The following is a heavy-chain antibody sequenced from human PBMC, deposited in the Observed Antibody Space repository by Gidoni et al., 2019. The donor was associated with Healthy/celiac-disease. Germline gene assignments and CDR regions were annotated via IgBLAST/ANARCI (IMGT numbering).Heavy chain of an antibody. V-gene: IGHV4-61*02. CDR2: IYTSGST. J-gene: IGHJ5*02. CDR1: GGSISSGSYY. Sequence: QVQLQESGPGLVKPSQTLSLTCTVSGGSISSGSYYWRWIRQPAGKGLEWIGRIYTSGSTNYNPSLKSRVTISVDTSKNQFSLKLSSVTAADTAVYYCAREGLLFDPWGQGTLVTVSS. CDR3: AREGLLFDP.